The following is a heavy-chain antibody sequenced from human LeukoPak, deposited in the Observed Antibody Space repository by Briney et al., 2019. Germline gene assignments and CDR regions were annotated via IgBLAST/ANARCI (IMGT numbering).Heavy chain of an antibody. Sequence: PSETLSLTCTVSGGSISSGSYYWTWIRQPAGKGLEWIGRIYTSGSTNFNPSLKSRVTISVDTSKNQFSLKLASVTAADTAVYYCARDGYRVTGYYYYMDVWAKGPRSPSP. CDR1: GGSISSGSYY. CDR3: ARDGYRVTGYYYYMDV. V-gene: IGHV4-61*02. D-gene: IGHD5-12*01. J-gene: IGHJ6*03. CDR2: IYTSGST.